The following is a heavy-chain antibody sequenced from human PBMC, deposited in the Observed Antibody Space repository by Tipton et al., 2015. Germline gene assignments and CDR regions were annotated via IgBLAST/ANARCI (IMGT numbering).Heavy chain of an antibody. Sequence: GSLRLSCTASGFTLSTHGMYWVRQAPGKGLEWVANIKQDGSDKYYVDSVKGRFTISRDNAKNSLYLQMNSLRAEDTAVYYCARDVRLLGTVDYWGQGTLVTVSS. D-gene: IGHD1-14*01. CDR3: ARDVRLLGTVDY. CDR1: GFTLSTHG. J-gene: IGHJ4*02. V-gene: IGHV3-7*03. CDR2: IKQDGSDK.